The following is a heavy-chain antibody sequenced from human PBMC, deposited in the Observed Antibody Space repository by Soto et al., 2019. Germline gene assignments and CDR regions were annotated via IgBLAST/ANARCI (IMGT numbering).Heavy chain of an antibody. J-gene: IGHJ4*02. CDR3: ARANYEYIWGSYQPFDQ. V-gene: IGHV1-3*01. D-gene: IGHD3-16*02. CDR1: GKSFDNFA. CDR2: INVGDDKT. Sequence: QVQLVQSGAEVKKPGASVRLSCKVSGKSFDNFAVHWVRQTPGQRPEWMGRINVGDDKTKYSEKFQGRVIVSYDTSATTAYMELRALSSEDTAVYYCARANYEYIWGSYQPFDQWAQGAQVTVAS.